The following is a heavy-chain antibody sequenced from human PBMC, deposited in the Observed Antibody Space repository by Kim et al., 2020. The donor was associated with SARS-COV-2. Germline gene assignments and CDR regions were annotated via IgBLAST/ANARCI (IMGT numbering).Heavy chain of an antibody. CDR2: IRSKAYGGTT. V-gene: IGHV3-49*03. D-gene: IGHD5-12*01. Sequence: GGSLRLSCTASGFTFGDYAMSWFRQAPGKGLEWVGFIRSKAYGGTTEYAASVKGRFTISRDDSKSIAYLQMNSLKTEDTAVYYCTRGLQRARYSPRNRDGYNYVRIDYWGQGTLVTVSS. CDR3: TRGLQRARYSPRNRDGYNYVRIDY. J-gene: IGHJ4*02. CDR1: GFTFGDYA.